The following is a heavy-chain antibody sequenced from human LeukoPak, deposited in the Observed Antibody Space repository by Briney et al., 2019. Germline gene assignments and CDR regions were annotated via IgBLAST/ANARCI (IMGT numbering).Heavy chain of an antibody. J-gene: IGHJ4*02. Sequence: PSETLSLTCTVSGGSISSYYWSWIRQPPGKGLEWIGYIYYSGSTNYNPSLKSRVTISVDTSKNQFSLKLSSVTAADTAVYYCARHRRGRYYYDSSGLIDYWGQGTLVTVSS. CDR2: IYYSGST. CDR1: GGSISSYY. V-gene: IGHV4-59*08. CDR3: ARHRRGRYYYDSSGLIDY. D-gene: IGHD3-22*01.